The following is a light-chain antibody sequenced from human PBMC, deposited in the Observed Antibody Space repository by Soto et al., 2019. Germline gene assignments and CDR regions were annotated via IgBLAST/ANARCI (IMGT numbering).Light chain of an antibody. V-gene: IGKV3-20*01. CDR3: QQYGSSPRT. CDR1: QSVSSIF. CDR2: VAS. Sequence: EIVLTQSPGTLSLSPGERATLSCRASQSVSSIFLAWYQHKPGQAPRLLIYVASTRATGIPDRFSGSGSGTDFILTISRLEPEDFAVYYCQQYGSSPRTFGHGTRVEIK. J-gene: IGKJ1*01.